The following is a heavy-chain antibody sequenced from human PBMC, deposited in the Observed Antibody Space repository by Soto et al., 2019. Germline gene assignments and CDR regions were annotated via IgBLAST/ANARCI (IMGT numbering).Heavy chain of an antibody. J-gene: IGHJ6*02. CDR3: ARGVGFGYYYYHMDL. CDR2: IYYSGSA. CDR1: GDSVTSVSDY. D-gene: IGHD3-10*01. Sequence: SETLSLTCTVSGDSVTSVSDYWSWIRQPPGKGLEWIGYIYYSGSADYNPSLGSRVTISIDTSKNQFSLKLTSATAADTAVYYCARGVGFGYYYYHMDLWGQGTTVTVS. V-gene: IGHV4-61*01.